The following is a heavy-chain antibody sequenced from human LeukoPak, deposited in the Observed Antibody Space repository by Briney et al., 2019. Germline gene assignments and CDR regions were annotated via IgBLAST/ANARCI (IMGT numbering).Heavy chain of an antibody. CDR3: ASFMTTVTIPDY. Sequence: GGSLRLSCAASGFTFRSYSMNWVRQAPGKRLEWLSSITSSGSHMYYADSVKGRFTISRDNAKSPLYLQMNSLSPEDTAVYYCASFMTTVTIPDYWGQGTLVTVSS. CDR2: ITSSGSHM. D-gene: IGHD4-17*01. V-gene: IGHV3-21*01. CDR1: GFTFRSYS. J-gene: IGHJ4*02.